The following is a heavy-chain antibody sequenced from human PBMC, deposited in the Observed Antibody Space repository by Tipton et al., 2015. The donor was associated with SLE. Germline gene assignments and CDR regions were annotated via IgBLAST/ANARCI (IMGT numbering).Heavy chain of an antibody. CDR2: FYYSGRT. V-gene: IGHV4-59*11. CDR3: AGAWQGYCSGGTCYVLDY. D-gene: IGHD2-15*01. J-gene: IGHJ4*02. CDR1: GGSISSHF. Sequence: TLSLTCTVSGGSISSHFWSWIRQPPGKGLEWIGYFYYSGRTKYNPSLKSRVTTSVDTSKNPFSLRLSSVTAADTAVYYCAGAWQGYCSGGTCYVLDYWGQGTLVTVSS.